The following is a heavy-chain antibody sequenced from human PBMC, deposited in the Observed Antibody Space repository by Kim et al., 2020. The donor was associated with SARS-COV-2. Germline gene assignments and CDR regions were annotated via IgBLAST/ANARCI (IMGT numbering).Heavy chain of an antibody. CDR3: ARDLYAEPSYSQPDYDFWGGRSGGFYYGVDV. CDR2: INSDGSST. CDR1: GFTFSSYW. D-gene: IGHD3-3*01. V-gene: IGHV3-74*01. Sequence: GGSLRLSCAASGFTFSSYWMHWVRQAPGKGLVWVSRINSDGSSTSYADSVKGRFTISRDNAKNTLYLQMNSLRAEDTAVYYCARDLYAEPSYSQPDYDFWGGRSGGFYYGVDVWGQGTTVTVSS. J-gene: IGHJ6*02.